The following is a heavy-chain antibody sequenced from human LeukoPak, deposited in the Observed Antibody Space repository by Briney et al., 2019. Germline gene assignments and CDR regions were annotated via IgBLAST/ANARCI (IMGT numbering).Heavy chain of an antibody. V-gene: IGHV3-23*01. D-gene: IGHD3-10*01. CDR3: ASGSGSLDY. Sequence: GGSLRLSCAASGFTFSSYAMSWVRQAQGKGLEWVSTISGSGGSTYYADSVKGRFTISRDNSKNTLYLQMNSLRAEDTAVYYCASGSGSLDYWGQGTLVTVSS. CDR1: GFTFSSYA. CDR2: ISGSGGST. J-gene: IGHJ4*02.